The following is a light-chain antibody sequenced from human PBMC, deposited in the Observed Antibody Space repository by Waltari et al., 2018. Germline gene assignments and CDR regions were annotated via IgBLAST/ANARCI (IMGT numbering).Light chain of an antibody. Sequence: QTVVTQEPSLSVSPGGTVTLTCALSSGPPSTTSSPHWYQQTPGQAPRTLVYKANARSSGVPDRFSGSILGNTAALTITGAQADDESDYYCALYMGSGIWVFGGGTRLTVL. V-gene: IGLV8-61*01. J-gene: IGLJ3*02. CDR2: KAN. CDR1: SGPPSTTSS. CDR3: ALYMGSGIWV.